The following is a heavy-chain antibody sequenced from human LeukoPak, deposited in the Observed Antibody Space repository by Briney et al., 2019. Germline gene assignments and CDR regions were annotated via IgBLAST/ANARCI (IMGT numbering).Heavy chain of an antibody. CDR1: GGSISSYY. CDR3: ARGRVSSSTWYSTYYYFFYMDF. J-gene: IGHJ6*03. D-gene: IGHD4-11*01. CDR2: IYYSGST. Sequence: SETLSLTCSVSGGSISSYYWSWIRQPPGKGLEWIGYIYYSGSTNYNPSLKSRVIISVDTSKNQFSLKLSSVTAADTAVYFCARGRVSSSTWYSTYYYFFYMDFWGKGTTVTVSS. V-gene: IGHV4-59*01.